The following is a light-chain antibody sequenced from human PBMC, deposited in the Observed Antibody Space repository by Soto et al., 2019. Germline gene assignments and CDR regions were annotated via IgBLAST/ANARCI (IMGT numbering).Light chain of an antibody. Sequence: DIQMTQSPSTLSASVGDRVTITCRASQTISSWLAWYQQKPGKAPDLLIYDASSLQDGVPSRFSGRGSGTEFTLTISSLQPDYFATDFGQQYITFPYTFGQGTKLESK. V-gene: IGKV1-5*01. CDR1: QTISSW. CDR2: DAS. CDR3: QQYITFPYT. J-gene: IGKJ2*01.